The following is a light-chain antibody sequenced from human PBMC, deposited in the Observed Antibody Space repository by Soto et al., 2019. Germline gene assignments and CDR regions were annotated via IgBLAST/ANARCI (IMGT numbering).Light chain of an antibody. CDR3: QTWGTGIQV. Sequence: QPVLTQSPSASASLGASVKLTCTLSSGHSSYAIAWHQQQPEKGPRYLMKLNSDGSHSKGDGISDRFSGSSSGAERYLTISSLQSEDEADYYCQTWGTGIQVFGGGTKVTVL. CDR1: SGHSSYA. CDR2: LNSDGSH. V-gene: IGLV4-69*01. J-gene: IGLJ3*02.